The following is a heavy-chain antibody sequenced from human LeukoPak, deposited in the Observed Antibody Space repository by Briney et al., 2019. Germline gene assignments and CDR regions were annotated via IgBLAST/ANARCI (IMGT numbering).Heavy chain of an antibody. V-gene: IGHV1-18*01. D-gene: IGHD3-3*01. CDR1: GYSYIKFG. J-gene: IGHJ4*02. Sequence: GASVKVSCKASGYSYIKFGISWVRQAPGQGLEWLGGISANNGNTNYAQKLQARLTLTTDASTSTAFMELRSLRSDDTAMYYCARGLPNNNDFWSAEYVFWGQGTLVTVSS. CDR2: ISANNGNT. CDR3: ARGLPNNNDFWSAEYVF.